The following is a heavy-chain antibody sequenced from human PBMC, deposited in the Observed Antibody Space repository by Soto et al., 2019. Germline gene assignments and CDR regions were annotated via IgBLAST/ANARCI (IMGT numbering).Heavy chain of an antibody. CDR3: ATAVVGATQDLDY. V-gene: IGHV3-21*01. J-gene: IGHJ4*02. CDR1: GFTFSSYS. CDR2: ISSSSSYI. D-gene: IGHD1-26*01. Sequence: EVQLVESGGGLVKPGGSLRLSCAASGFTFSSYSMNWVRQAPGKGLEWVSSISSSSSYIYYADSVKGRFTISRDNAKNSLYLQMNSLRAEDTAVYYCATAVVGATQDLDYWGQGTLVTVSS.